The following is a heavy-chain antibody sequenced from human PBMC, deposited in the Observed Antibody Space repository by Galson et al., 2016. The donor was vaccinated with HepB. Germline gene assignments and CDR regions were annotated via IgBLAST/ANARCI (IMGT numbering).Heavy chain of an antibody. CDR3: SRPRERHAYNFDAFDI. V-gene: IGHV3-73*01. Sequence: SLRLSCAASGFIFSDSDIHWVRQASGKGLEWIGRMRIKTNNYATAYAASVTGRFTISRDDSNNTTYLQMNSLKTEDTAVYYCSRPRERHAYNFDAFDIWGQGTMVTVSS. D-gene: IGHD5-24*01. CDR2: MRIKTNNYAT. CDR1: GFIFSDSD. J-gene: IGHJ3*02.